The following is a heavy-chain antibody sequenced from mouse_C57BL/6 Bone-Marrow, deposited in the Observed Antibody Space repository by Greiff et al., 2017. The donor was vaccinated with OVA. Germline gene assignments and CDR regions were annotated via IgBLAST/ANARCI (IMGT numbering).Heavy chain of an antibody. D-gene: IGHD1-1*01. V-gene: IGHV14-4*01. CDR2: IDPENGDT. CDR1: GFNIKDDY. CDR3: TSLDYYGKNY. J-gene: IGHJ2*01. Sequence: EVQLQQSGAELVRPGASVKLSCTASGFNIKDDYMHWVKQRPEQGLEWIGWIDPENGDTEYASKFQGKATITADTSSNTAYLQLSSLTSEDTAVYYCTSLDYYGKNYWGQGTTLTVSS.